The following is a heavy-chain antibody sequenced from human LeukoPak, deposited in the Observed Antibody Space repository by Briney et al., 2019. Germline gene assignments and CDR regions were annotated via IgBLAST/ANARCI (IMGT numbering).Heavy chain of an antibody. J-gene: IGHJ4*02. CDR1: GFTFSSYA. V-gene: IGHV3-53*01. CDR2: IYSGGST. D-gene: IGHD3-22*01. Sequence: PGGSLRLSCAASGFTFSSYAMSWVRQAPGKGLEWVSVIYSGGSTYYADSVKGRFTISRDNSKNTLYLQMNSLRAEDTAVYYCARDTYDGLFDYWGQGTLVTVSS. CDR3: ARDTYDGLFDY.